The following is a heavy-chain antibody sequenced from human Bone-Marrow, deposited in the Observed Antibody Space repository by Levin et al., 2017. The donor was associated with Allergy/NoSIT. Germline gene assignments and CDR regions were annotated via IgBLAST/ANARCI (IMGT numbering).Heavy chain of an antibody. J-gene: IGHJ4*02. CDR2: INTHSGGT. CDR3: ARDKYTGYDGSTDY. D-gene: IGHD5-12*01. V-gene: IGHV1-2*02. Sequence: ASVKVSCKTSGYTFKAYYMHWVRQAPGQGLEWMGWINTHSGGTKYAQKFQGRVTVTRDTSINTAYMELSRLTSDDTAVYYCARDKYTGYDGSTDYWGQGTLVIVSS. CDR1: GYTFKAYY.